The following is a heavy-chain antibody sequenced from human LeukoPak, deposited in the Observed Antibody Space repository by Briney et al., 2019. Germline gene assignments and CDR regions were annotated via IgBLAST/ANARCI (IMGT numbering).Heavy chain of an antibody. D-gene: IGHD3-22*01. CDR1: GFTFSSYS. J-gene: IGHJ4*02. V-gene: IGHV3-48*04. CDR2: ISSSSRTI. Sequence: GGSLRLSCAASGFTFSSYSMNWVRQAPGKGLEWISYISSSSRTIYYADSVKGRFTISRDNAKNSLFLQMNSLRAEDTAVYYCARSNYYDSSGYPSFDNWGQGALVTVSS. CDR3: ARSNYYDSSGYPSFDN.